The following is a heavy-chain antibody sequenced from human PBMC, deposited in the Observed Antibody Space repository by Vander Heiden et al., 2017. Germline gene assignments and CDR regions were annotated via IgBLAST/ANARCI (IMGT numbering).Heavy chain of an antibody. D-gene: IGHD6-13*01. CDR2: IKHSGII. Sequence: QLQQWGTRLLQPSETLSLTCAVSGASLTGYYWTWIRQSPGRVLEWIGEIKHSGIINYNQYLKSRLDISIDTSKRQVSLNINSVTAADTAVEDGARVSGSWQHYFDYWGQGNRGTVSS. CDR1: GASLTGYY. CDR3: ARVSGSWQHYFDY. J-gene: IGHJ4*02. V-gene: IGHV4-34*01.